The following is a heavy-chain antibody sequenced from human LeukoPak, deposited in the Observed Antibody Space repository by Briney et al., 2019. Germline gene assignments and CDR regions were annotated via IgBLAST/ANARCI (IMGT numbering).Heavy chain of an antibody. CDR2: ISGSGGST. D-gene: IGHD2-2*01. J-gene: IGHJ4*02. V-gene: IGHV3-23*01. CDR3: AKAPEYQYYFDY. Sequence: GGALLLSCAAAGFAFSSYAMSWGRRAPGKGLEGVSAISGSGGSTYYADSVKGRFTISRDNSKNTLYLQMNSLRAEDTAVYYCAKAPEYQYYFDYWGQGTLVTVSS. CDR1: GFAFSSYA.